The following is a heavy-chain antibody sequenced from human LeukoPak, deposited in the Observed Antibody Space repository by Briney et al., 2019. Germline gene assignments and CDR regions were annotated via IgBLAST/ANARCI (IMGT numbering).Heavy chain of an antibody. Sequence: SETLSLTCSISGDSISSHYWSWIRQPPGKGLEWIGYIYYNGDTNYNSSLESRVTISVDMSKNQFSLKLRSVTAADTAVYYCARGLYGDYWGQGTLVTVSS. V-gene: IGHV4-59*11. CDR3: ARGLYGDY. CDR2: IYYNGDT. CDR1: GDSISSHY. J-gene: IGHJ4*02. D-gene: IGHD2-2*02.